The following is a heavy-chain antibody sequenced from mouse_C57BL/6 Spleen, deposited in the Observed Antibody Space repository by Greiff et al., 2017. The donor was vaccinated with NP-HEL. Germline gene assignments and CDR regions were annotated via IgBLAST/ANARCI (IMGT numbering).Heavy chain of an antibody. Sequence: VKLQESGAELVRPGTSVKMSCKASGYTFTNYWIGWAKQRPGHGLEWIGDIYPGGGYTNYNEKFKGKATLTADKSSSTAYMQFSSLTSEDSAIYYCARGGGSSWYFDVWGTGTTVTVSS. J-gene: IGHJ1*03. CDR1: GYTFTNYW. V-gene: IGHV1-63*01. D-gene: IGHD1-3*01. CDR3: ARGGGSSWYFDV. CDR2: IYPGGGYT.